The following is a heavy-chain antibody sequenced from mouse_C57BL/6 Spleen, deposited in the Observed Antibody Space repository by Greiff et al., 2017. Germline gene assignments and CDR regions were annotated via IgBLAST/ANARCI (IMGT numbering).Heavy chain of an antibody. CDR2: IYPGDGDT. CDR1: GYAFSSSW. Sequence: VKLQESGPELVKPGASVKISCKASGYAFSSSWMNWVKQRPGKGLEWIGRIYPGDGDTNYNGKFKGKATLTADKSSSTAYMQLSSLTSEDSAVYFCARPNDGYGGLDYWGQGTSVTVSS. J-gene: IGHJ4*01. V-gene: IGHV1-82*01. CDR3: ARPNDGYGGLDY. D-gene: IGHD2-3*01.